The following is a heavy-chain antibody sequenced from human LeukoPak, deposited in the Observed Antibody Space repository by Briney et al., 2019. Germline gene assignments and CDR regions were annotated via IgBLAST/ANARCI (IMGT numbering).Heavy chain of an antibody. D-gene: IGHD6-13*01. Sequence: PSETLSLTCTVSGGPISSSSYYWGWVRQPPGTGLEWIVTVYYSGSTYYNPSLKSTVTISVDTSKNQFSLKLSSVTAADTAVYYCARHQGYSSWYHYYGMDVWGQGTTVTVSS. CDR3: ARHQGYSSWYHYYGMDV. CDR2: VYYSGST. J-gene: IGHJ6*02. V-gene: IGHV4-39*01. CDR1: GGPISSSSYY.